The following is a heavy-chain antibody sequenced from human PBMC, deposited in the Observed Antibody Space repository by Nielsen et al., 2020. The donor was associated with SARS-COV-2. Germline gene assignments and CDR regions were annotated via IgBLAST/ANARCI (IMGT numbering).Heavy chain of an antibody. V-gene: IGHV3-66*04. CDR3: ARPHDDRYYYMDV. CDR2: IYSGGST. D-gene: IGHD1-1*01. J-gene: IGHJ6*03. Sequence: GSLKISCAASGFTVSSNYMSWVRQAPGKGLEWVSVIYSGGSTYYADSVEGRFTISRDNSKNTLYLQMNSLRAEDTAVYYCARPHDDRYYYMDVWGKGTTVTVSS. CDR1: GFTVSSNY.